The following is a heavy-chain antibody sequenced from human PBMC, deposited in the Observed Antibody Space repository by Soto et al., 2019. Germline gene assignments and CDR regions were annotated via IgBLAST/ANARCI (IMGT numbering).Heavy chain of an antibody. D-gene: IGHD3-22*01. CDR3: NRGDYYDCPPGD. V-gene: IGHV3-49*03. CDR1: GFTFGDYA. Sequence: GGSLRLSCTASGFTFGDYAMSWFREAPGKGLEWVGFIRSKPYGGTTEYAASVKGRFTISRDDSKSIAYLQMHSLKTEDTAVYYCNRGDYYDCPPGDWGQRTLVTVSS. CDR2: IRSKPYGGTT. J-gene: IGHJ4*02.